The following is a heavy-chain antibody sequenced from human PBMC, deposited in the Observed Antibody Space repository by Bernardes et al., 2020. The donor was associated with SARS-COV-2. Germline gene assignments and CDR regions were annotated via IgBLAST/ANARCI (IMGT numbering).Heavy chain of an antibody. J-gene: IGHJ4*02. Sequence: GGSLRLSCAASGFTFSRYWMSWVRQAPGKGLEWVANIKEDGSQKFYVDSVRGRSTLSRDNAKNSLNLQMNSLRDEDTAVYYCARLVSDGSGDPLDNWGPGTLVTVSS. CDR2: IKEDGSQK. CDR1: GFTFSRYW. CDR3: ARLVSDGSGDPLDN. D-gene: IGHD1-26*01. V-gene: IGHV3-7*03.